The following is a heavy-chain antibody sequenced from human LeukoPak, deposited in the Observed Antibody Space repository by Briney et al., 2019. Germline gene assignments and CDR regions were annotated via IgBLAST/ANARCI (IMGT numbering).Heavy chain of an antibody. CDR2: IGTAGEI. CDR3: ARAAYSSTWYSRYFDL. Sequence: GGSLRLSCAASGFTFSSYDIHWVRQATGKGLEWVSGIGTAGEIYYPGSVKGRFTISRENAKNSLYLQMNGLRAGDTAVYYCARAAYSSTWYSRYFDLWGRGTLVTVSS. D-gene: IGHD6-13*01. J-gene: IGHJ2*01. CDR1: GFTFSSYD. V-gene: IGHV3-13*01.